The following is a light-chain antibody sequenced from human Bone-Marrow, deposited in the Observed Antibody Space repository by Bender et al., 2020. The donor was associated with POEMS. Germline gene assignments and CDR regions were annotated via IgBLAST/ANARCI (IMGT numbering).Light chain of an antibody. J-gene: IGLJ2*01. CDR3: QVYDSSSDLVI. CDR1: HFRTTG. CDR2: DDS. Sequence: SYALSQPPSVSVAPGQTARITCGGIHFRTTGVQWYQQKPGQAPVLVVQDDSDRPSGIPERFSGSNSGNTATLAISRVEAGDEADYYCQVYDSSSDLVIFGGGTKLTVL. V-gene: IGLV3-21*02.